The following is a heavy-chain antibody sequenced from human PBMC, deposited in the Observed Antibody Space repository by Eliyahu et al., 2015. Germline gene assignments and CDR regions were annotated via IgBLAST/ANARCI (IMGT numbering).Heavy chain of an antibody. J-gene: IGHJ4*02. CDR1: XGSISSYY. CDR3: ARHTRSWAYFDY. CDR2: IYYSGST. V-gene: IGHV4-59*08. Sequence: QVQLQESGPGLVKPSXTLSLTCTVSXGSISSYYWSWXRQPPGKGLEWIGYIYYSGSTNYNPSLKSRVTISVDTSKNQFSLKLSSVTAADTAVYYCARHTRSWAYFDYWGQGTLVTVSS. D-gene: IGHD6-13*01.